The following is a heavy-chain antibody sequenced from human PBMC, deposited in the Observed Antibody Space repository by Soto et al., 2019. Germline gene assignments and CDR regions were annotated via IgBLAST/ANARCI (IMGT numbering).Heavy chain of an antibody. J-gene: IGHJ5*02. D-gene: IGHD2-8*01. Sequence: SVKVSCKAFGGNFTNYGISWVRQAPGQGLEWMGGIIPLFGTTNYAQKFRGRVTVTADESTSTVYMELNSLRSEDTAIYYCARANGTSWYNWFDPWGQGTPVTVYS. CDR2: IIPLFGTT. CDR1: GGNFTNYG. V-gene: IGHV1-69*13. CDR3: ARANGTSWYNWFDP.